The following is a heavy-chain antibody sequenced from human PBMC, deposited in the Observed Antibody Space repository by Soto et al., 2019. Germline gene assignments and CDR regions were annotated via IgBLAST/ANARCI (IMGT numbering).Heavy chain of an antibody. CDR2: INAGNGNT. V-gene: IGHV1-3*01. J-gene: IGHJ4*02. CDR3: ARDSLLVLMVYATGPFDY. CDR1: GYTFTSYA. Sequence: QVQLVQSGAEVKKPGASVKVSCKASGYTFTSYAMHWVRQAPGQRLEWMGWINAGNGNTKYSQKFQGRVTITRDTSARTAYMELSSLRSEDTAVYYCARDSLLVLMVYATGPFDYWGQGTLVTVSS. D-gene: IGHD2-8*01.